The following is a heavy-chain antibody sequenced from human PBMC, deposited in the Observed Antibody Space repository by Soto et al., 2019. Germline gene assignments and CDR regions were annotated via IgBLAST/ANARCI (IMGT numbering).Heavy chain of an antibody. J-gene: IGHJ4*02. D-gene: IGHD2-8*01. Sequence: EVHLVESGGAIVQPGGSLRLSCAPSGFTFSSYPIHWVRQAPGKGPVWVSRITEDGSGTTYADSVKGRFTVTRDNAKNTMYLQMSGLGAEDTAVYHCVRGTNGWRGMDYWGQGTLVTVSS. CDR1: GFTFSSYP. CDR2: ITEDGSGT. CDR3: VRGTNGWRGMDY. V-gene: IGHV3-74*01.